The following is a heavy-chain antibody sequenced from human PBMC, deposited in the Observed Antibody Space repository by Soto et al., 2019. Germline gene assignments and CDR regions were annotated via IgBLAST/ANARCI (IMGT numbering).Heavy chain of an antibody. Sequence: PSETLSLTCTVSGGSISSGDYYWSWIRQPPGKGLEWIGYIYYSGSTYYNPSLKSRVTISVDTSKNQFSLKLSSVTAADTAVYYCARVRRYQQVNFDYWGQGTLLTVSS. V-gene: IGHV4-30-4*01. D-gene: IGHD2-2*01. CDR2: IYYSGST. CDR3: ARVRRYQQVNFDY. CDR1: GGSISSGDYY. J-gene: IGHJ4*02.